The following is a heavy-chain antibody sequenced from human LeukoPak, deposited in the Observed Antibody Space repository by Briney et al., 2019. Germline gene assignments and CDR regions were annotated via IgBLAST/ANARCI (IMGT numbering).Heavy chain of an antibody. CDR1: GGSISSYY. Sequence: SETLSLTCTVSGGSISSYYWSWIRQPPGKGLEWIGYIYYSGSTNYNPSLKSRVTISVDTSKNQFSLKLSSVTAADTAVYYCARHPSSSWNWYFDLWGRGTLVTASS. CDR2: IYYSGST. J-gene: IGHJ2*01. V-gene: IGHV4-59*08. D-gene: IGHD6-13*01. CDR3: ARHPSSSWNWYFDL.